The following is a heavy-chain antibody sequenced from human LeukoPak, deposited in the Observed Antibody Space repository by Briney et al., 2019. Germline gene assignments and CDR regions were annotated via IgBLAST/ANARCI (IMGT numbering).Heavy chain of an antibody. D-gene: IGHD6-19*01. Sequence: GGSLRLSCAASEFSVGSNYMTWVRQAPGKGLEWVSLIYSVGSTYYADSVKGRFTISRDNSKNTLYLQMNSLRAEDTAVYYCARGGKTPLAGTRSSQYFQHWGQGTLVTVSS. CDR3: ARGGKTPLAGTRSSQYFQH. CDR1: EFSVGSNY. J-gene: IGHJ1*01. CDR2: IYSVGST. V-gene: IGHV3-66*01.